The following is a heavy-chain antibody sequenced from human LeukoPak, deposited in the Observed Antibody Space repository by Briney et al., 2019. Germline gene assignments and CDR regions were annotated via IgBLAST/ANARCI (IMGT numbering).Heavy chain of an antibody. CDR3: ARSFSGYDLAYYYHMDV. D-gene: IGHD5-12*01. Sequence: SETLSLTCTVSGGSISSYYWSWIRQPPGKGLEGIGYIYYSGSTNYNPSLKSRVTISVDTSKNQFSLKLSSVTAADTAVYYCARSFSGYDLAYYYHMDVWGRGNTVTVSS. J-gene: IGHJ6*03. CDR2: IYYSGST. V-gene: IGHV4-59*01. CDR1: GGSISSYY.